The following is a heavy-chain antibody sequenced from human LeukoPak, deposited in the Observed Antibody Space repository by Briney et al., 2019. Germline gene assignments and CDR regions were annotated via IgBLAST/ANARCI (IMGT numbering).Heavy chain of an antibody. CDR3: ARGGGGEYNWNPYYFDY. Sequence: SQTLSLTCTVSGGSISSGDYYWSWIRQPPGKGLEWIGYIYYSGSTYYNPSLKSRVTISVDTSKNQFSLKLSSVTAADAAVYYSARGGGGEYNWNPYYFDYWGQGTLVTVSS. V-gene: IGHV4-30-4*01. CDR2: IYYSGST. CDR1: GGSISSGDYY. D-gene: IGHD1-20*01. J-gene: IGHJ4*02.